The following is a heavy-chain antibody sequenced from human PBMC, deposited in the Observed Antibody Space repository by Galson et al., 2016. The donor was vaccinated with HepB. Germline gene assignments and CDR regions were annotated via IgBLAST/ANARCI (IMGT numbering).Heavy chain of an antibody. Sequence: SLRLSCAASGFTFSTYAMAWVRQAPGKGLEWVAVIWYDGSNKYYADSVKGRFTISRDNSKNTLYLQMNSLRDEDTAVYYCAGEGAIAAPVFDIWGQGTMVTVSS. CDR1: GFTFSTYA. CDR2: IWYDGSNK. J-gene: IGHJ3*02. CDR3: AGEGAIAAPVFDI. D-gene: IGHD6-13*01. V-gene: IGHV3-33*08.